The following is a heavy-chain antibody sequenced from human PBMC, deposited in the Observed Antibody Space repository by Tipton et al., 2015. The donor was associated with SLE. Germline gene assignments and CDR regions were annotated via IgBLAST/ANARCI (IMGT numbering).Heavy chain of an antibody. V-gene: IGHV5-51*01. CDR1: GYSFTDHW. J-gene: IGHJ6*02. Sequence: VQLVQSGAEVKKPGESLKISCKGSGYSFTDHWIGWVRQMPGKGLEWMGIIYPDDSDTRYSPSFQGQVTISADKSVSTAYLQWSSLKASDTGMYYCARHRGESSGWYFYYYGMDVWGQGTTVTVSS. CDR3: ARHRGESSGWYFYYYGMDV. D-gene: IGHD6-19*01. CDR2: IYPDDSDT.